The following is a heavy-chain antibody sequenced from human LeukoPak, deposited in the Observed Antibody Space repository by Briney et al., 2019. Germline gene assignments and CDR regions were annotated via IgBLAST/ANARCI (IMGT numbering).Heavy chain of an antibody. CDR1: GFTFTSSA. CDR2: IVVGSGNT. D-gene: IGHD3-3*01. V-gene: IGHV1-58*02. CDR3: AALRHWGSLFLEDY. Sequence: SVKASCKASGFTFTSSAMQWVRQARGQRLEWIGWIVVGSGNTNYAQKFQERVTITRDMSTSTAYMELSSLRSEDTAVYYCAALRHWGSLFLEDYWGQGTLVTVSS. J-gene: IGHJ4*02.